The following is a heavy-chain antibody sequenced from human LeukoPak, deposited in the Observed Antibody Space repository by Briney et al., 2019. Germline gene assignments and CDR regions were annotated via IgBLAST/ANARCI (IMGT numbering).Heavy chain of an antibody. Sequence: SETLSLTCTVSGGSISSYYWSGIRQSAGKGLEWIGRIYTSGSTNYNPSLKSRITISVDKSKNQFSLKLSSLTAADTAVYYCTRDFGSRDSSGYYSDWGQGTLVTVSS. J-gene: IGHJ4*02. V-gene: IGHV4-4*07. CDR2: IYTSGST. D-gene: IGHD3-22*01. CDR3: TRDFGSRDSSGYYSD. CDR1: GGSISSYY.